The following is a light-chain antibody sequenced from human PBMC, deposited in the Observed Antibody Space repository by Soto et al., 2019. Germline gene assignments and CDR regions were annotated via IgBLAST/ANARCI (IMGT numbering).Light chain of an antibody. J-gene: IGLJ2*01. V-gene: IGLV1-51*01. CDR2: DNN. CDR1: SSNIGNNY. CDR3: GTWDSSLSAVV. Sequence: QSVLTQPPSVSAPPGQKVTISCSGSSSNIGNNYVSWYQQLPGTAPKLLIYDNNNRPSGIPDRFSGSKSGTSATLGITGLQTGDEADYYCGTWDSSLSAVVFGGGTKLTVL.